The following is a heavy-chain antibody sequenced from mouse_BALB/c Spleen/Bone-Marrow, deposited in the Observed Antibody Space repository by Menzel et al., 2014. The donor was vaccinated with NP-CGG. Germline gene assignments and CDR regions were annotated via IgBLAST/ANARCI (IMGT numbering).Heavy chain of an antibody. J-gene: IGHJ4*01. V-gene: IGHV2-2*02. CDR3: ARNKGRRGTGAMDY. D-gene: IGHD2-14*01. Sequence: VKLVESGPGLVQPSQSLSITCTVSGFSLTSYGVHWVRQSPGKGLEWLGAIWSGGSTDYNAAFISRLSISKDNSKSQVFFKMNSLQANDTAIYYCARNKGRRGTGAMDYWGQGTSVTVSS. CDR2: IWSGGST. CDR1: GFSLTSYG.